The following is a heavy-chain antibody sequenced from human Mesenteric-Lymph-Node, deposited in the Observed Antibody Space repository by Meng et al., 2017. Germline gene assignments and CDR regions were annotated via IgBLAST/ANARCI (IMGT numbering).Heavy chain of an antibody. D-gene: IGHD3-10*01. J-gene: IGHJ4*02. CDR1: GGSLSGYY. V-gene: IGHV4-34*02. CDR2: VYHNGVT. CDR3: ARGGATPMIIKY. Sequence: QVQLKQGGAEVLKPSETLSLTCSVYGGSLSGYYWSWIRQPPGKGLEWMGEVYHNGVTKYSPSLRSRVVISIDTSKNQFSLNLRSVSAADTAMYYCARGGATPMIIKYWGPGTLVTVSS.